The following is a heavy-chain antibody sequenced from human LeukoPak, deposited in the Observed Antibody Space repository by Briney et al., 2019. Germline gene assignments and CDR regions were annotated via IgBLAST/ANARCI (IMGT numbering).Heavy chain of an antibody. CDR1: GFTFSSYW. Sequence: AGGSLRLSCAASGFTFSSYWMHWVRQAPGKGLVWVSRINPDGSSTTYADAVKGRFTISRDNAKNSLNLQMNSLRVEDTAVYYCAKDLKSSIAARAPGYYYYYMDVWGKGTTVTVSS. V-gene: IGHV3-74*01. D-gene: IGHD6-6*01. J-gene: IGHJ6*03. CDR3: AKDLKSSIAARAPGYYYYYMDV. CDR2: INPDGSST.